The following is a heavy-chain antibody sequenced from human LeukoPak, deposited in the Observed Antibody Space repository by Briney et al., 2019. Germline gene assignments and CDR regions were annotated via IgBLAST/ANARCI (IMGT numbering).Heavy chain of an antibody. V-gene: IGHV3-48*03. CDR2: IDSSGSTI. Sequence: GGSLRLSCAASGFTFSSDEMNWVRQAPGKGLEWVSYIDSSGSTIHYADSVKGRFTISRDNAKNSLYLQMNSLRAEDTAVYYCARTKEMATISYFDSWGQGTLVTVSS. CDR1: GFTFSSDE. J-gene: IGHJ4*02. CDR3: ARTKEMATISYFDS. D-gene: IGHD5-24*01.